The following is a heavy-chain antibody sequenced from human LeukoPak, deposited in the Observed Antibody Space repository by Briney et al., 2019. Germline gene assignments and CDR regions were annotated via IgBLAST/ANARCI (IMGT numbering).Heavy chain of an antibody. CDR3: ARGGSPPEALGDAFDI. V-gene: IGHV3-74*01. J-gene: IGHJ3*02. CDR1: GFTFSSYW. CDR2: VNTDGSST. D-gene: IGHD1-26*01. Sequence: HPGGSLRLSCAASGFTFSSYWMHWVRQAPGKGLVWVSRVNTDGSSTTYADSVKGRFTISRDNAKNTLSLQMNSLRVEDTAVYFCARGGSPPEALGDAFDIWGQGTMVTVSS.